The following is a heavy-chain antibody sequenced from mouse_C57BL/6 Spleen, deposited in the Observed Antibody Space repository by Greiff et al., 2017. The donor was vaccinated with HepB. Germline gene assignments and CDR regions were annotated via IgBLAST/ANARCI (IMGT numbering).Heavy chain of an antibody. Sequence: QVQLQQSGAELVKPGASVKMSCKASGYTFTSYWITWVKQRPGQGLEWIGDIYPGSGSTNYNEKFKSKATLTVDTSSSTAYMQLSSLTSEDSAVYYCAIIYYYGSSPLAMDYWGQGTSVTVSS. J-gene: IGHJ4*01. D-gene: IGHD1-1*01. CDR2: IYPGSGST. CDR1: GYTFTSYW. CDR3: AIIYYYGSSPLAMDY. V-gene: IGHV1-55*01.